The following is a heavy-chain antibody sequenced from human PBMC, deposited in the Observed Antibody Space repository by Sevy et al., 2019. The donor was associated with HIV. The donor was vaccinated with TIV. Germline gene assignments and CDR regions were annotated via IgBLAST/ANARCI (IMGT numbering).Heavy chain of an antibody. Sequence: GGSLRLSCAASGFNFNDYWMNWVRQAPGKGLEWVANINQDGSAKYYVDSAKGRFIMSRDNAKNSLYLQMNSLRADDTAVYYCARDSPPYTSTFSSSYVWGQGTLVTVSS. V-gene: IGHV3-7*03. D-gene: IGHD6-6*01. CDR2: INQDGSAK. J-gene: IGHJ4*02. CDR3: ARDSPPYTSTFSSSYV. CDR1: GFNFNDYW.